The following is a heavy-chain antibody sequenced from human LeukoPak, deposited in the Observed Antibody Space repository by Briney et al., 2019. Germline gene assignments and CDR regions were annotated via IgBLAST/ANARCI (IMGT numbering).Heavy chain of an antibody. CDR2: IWYDGSGK. J-gene: IGHJ2*01. CDR1: GFTFSSYG. Sequence: GRSLRLSCAASGFTFSSYGMHWVRQAPGKGLEWVAVIWYDGSGKFYADSVKGRFTISRDNSKNTISLQMNSLRAEDTAVYYCARIRDGSMWYFDLWGRGTLVTVSS. V-gene: IGHV3-33*01. CDR3: ARIRDGSMWYFDL. D-gene: IGHD5-24*01.